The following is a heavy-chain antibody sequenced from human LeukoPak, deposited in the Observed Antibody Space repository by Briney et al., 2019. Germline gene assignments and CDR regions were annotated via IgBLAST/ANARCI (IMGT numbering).Heavy chain of an antibody. J-gene: IGHJ4*02. V-gene: IGHV3-23*01. CDR2: ISGSGGST. Sequence: GGSLRLSCATSGFTFSTYAMTWVRQAPGKGLEWVSAISGSGGSTYYADSVKGRFTISRDNSKNTLYLQMNSLRAEDTAVYYCAKVGRYSSLYYFDYWGQGTLVTVSS. CDR1: GFTFSTYA. D-gene: IGHD6-19*01. CDR3: AKVGRYSSLYYFDY.